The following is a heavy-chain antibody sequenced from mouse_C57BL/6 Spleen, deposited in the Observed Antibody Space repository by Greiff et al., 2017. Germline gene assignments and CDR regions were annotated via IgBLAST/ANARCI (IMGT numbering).Heavy chain of an antibody. J-gene: IGHJ3*01. D-gene: IGHD2-4*01. CDR3: ARPQIYYDYDWFAY. CDR1: GYSITSGYY. CDR2: ISYDGSN. Sequence: EVKLQESGPGLVKPSQSLSLTCSVTGYSITSGYYWNWIRQFPGNKLEWMGYISYDGSNNYNPSLKNRISITRDTSKNQFFLKLNSVTTEDTATYYCARPQIYYDYDWFAYWGQGTLVTVSA. V-gene: IGHV3-6*01.